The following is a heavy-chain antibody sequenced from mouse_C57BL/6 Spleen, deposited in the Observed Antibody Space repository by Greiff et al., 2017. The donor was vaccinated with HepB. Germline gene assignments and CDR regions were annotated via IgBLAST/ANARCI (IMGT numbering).Heavy chain of an antibody. CDR3: ARDYYGSSYSYWYFDV. CDR1: GYTFTDYY. J-gene: IGHJ1*03. Sequence: QVHVKQSGAELVRPGASVKLSCKASGYTFTDYYINWVKQRPGQGLEWIARIYPGSGNTYYNEKFKGKATLTAEKSSSTAYMQLSSLTSEDSAVYFCARDYYGSSYSYWYFDVWGTGTTVTVSS. D-gene: IGHD1-1*01. V-gene: IGHV1-76*01. CDR2: IYPGSGNT.